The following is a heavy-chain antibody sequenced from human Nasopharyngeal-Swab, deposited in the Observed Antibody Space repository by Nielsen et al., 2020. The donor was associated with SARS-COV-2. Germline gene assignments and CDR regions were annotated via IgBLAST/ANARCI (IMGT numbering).Heavy chain of an antibody. CDR1: GFTFDDYA. CDR3: ARGMTTVAL. Sequence: SLRISCAASGFTFDDYAMHWVRQAPGKGLEWVSGISWNSGSIGYADSVKGRFTISRENAKNSLYLQMNSLRAEDTALYYCARGMTTVALWGQGTLVTVSS. D-gene: IGHD4-23*01. J-gene: IGHJ4*02. CDR2: ISWNSGSI. V-gene: IGHV3-9*01.